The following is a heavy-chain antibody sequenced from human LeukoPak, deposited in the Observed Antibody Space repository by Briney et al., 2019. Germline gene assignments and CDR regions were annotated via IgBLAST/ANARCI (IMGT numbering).Heavy chain of an antibody. CDR1: GASVGSSSFH. D-gene: IGHD3-22*01. CDR3: ARGMIEDACDV. V-gene: IGHV4-39*02. Sequence: SETLSLTCCVSGASVGSSSFHWDWVRQPPGKGLEWMGTIDNSGKTYINPSLTSRVTISADTAKHQVSLKVLSVTAPDSPVYFCARGMIEDACDVWGQGTMVIVSS. CDR2: IDNSGKT. J-gene: IGHJ3*01.